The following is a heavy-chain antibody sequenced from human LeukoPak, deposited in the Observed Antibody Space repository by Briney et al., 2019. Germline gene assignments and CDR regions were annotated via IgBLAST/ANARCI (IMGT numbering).Heavy chain of an antibody. CDR3: ARPSCSSSSCSKYGAFDI. V-gene: IGHV5-51*01. CDR2: IYPGDSDT. Sequence: GESLKISCKGSGYSFTNYWIGWVRQMPGKGLEWMGIIYPGDSDTRYSPSFQGQVTISADKSISTAYLQWSSLKASDTAIYYCARPSCSSSSCSKYGAFDIWGQGTAVTVSS. J-gene: IGHJ3*02. CDR1: GYSFTNYW. D-gene: IGHD2-2*01.